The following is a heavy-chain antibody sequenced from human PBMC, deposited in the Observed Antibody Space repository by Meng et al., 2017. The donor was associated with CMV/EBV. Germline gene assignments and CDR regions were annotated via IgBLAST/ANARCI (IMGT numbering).Heavy chain of an antibody. Sequence: GESLKISCAASGFTFDDYAMHWVRQAPGKGLEWVSLISWDGGSTYYADSVKGRFTISRDNSKNSLYLQMNSLRAEDTALYYCAKDIIGTGYSGSYLSHWGQGTLVTVSS. CDR1: GFTFDDYA. CDR2: ISWDGGST. D-gene: IGHD1-26*01. V-gene: IGHV3-43D*03. J-gene: IGHJ4*02. CDR3: AKDIIGTGYSGSYLSH.